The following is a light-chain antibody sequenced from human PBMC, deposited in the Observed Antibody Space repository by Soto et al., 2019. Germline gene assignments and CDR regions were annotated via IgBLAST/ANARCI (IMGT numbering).Light chain of an antibody. Sequence: DIVLTQSPGTLSLSPGERATLSCRASQSLRRSSLAWYQQKPGQAPRLLIYDTSARAAGIPARFSGSGSATEFTLTISSLQSEDFALYYCQHTLKWPPTFGQGTKVDIK. CDR1: QSLRRSS. V-gene: IGKV3-15*01. CDR3: QHTLKWPPT. CDR2: DTS. J-gene: IGKJ1*01.